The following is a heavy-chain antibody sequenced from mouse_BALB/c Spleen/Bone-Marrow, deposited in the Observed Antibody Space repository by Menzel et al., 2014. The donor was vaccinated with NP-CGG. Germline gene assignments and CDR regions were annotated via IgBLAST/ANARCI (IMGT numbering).Heavy chain of an antibody. CDR3: ARYYYGTRYYFDY. D-gene: IGHD1-1*01. V-gene: IGHV14-3*02. J-gene: IGHJ2*01. CDR1: GFNIKDTY. CDR2: IDPANGNT. Sequence: LQQSGAELVKPGASVKLSCTASGFNIKDTYMHWVKQRPEQGLEWIGRIDPANGNTKYDPKFQGKATITADTSSNTAYLRLNSLTSEDTAVYYCARYYYGTRYYFDYWGQGTTLTVSS.